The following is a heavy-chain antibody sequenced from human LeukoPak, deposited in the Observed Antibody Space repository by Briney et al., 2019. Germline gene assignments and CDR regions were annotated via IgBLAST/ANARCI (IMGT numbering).Heavy chain of an antibody. CDR2: IYYRGST. Sequence: PSETLSLTCTVSGGSISSSSYYWGWIRQPPGKGLEWIGSIYYRGSTYYNPSLKSRVTISVDTSKNQFSLKLSSVTAADTAVYYCASDSSGYYQAPDAFDIWGQGTMVTVSS. V-gene: IGHV4-39*07. J-gene: IGHJ3*02. CDR3: ASDSSGYYQAPDAFDI. CDR1: GGSISSSSYY. D-gene: IGHD3-22*01.